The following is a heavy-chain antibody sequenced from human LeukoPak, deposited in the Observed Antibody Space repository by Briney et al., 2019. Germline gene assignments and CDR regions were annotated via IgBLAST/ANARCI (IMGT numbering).Heavy chain of an antibody. CDR1: GFTVSSNY. Sequence: GGSLRLSCAASGFTVSSNYMSWARQAPGKGLEWVSVIYSGDSTYYADSVKGRFTISRDNFKNMLYLQMNSLRAEDTAVYYCARGAVGSVAAFDIWGQGTMVTVSP. J-gene: IGHJ3*02. CDR2: IYSGDST. V-gene: IGHV3-53*01. CDR3: ARGAVGSVAAFDI. D-gene: IGHD6-19*01.